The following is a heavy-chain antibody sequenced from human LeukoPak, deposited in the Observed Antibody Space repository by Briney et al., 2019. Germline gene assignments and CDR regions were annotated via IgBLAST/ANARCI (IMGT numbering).Heavy chain of an antibody. D-gene: IGHD6-13*01. J-gene: IGHJ4*02. CDR2: ISAYNGNT. CDR1: GYTFIYSA. V-gene: IGHV1-18*01. CDR3: ARDHKKQQMGY. Sequence: GASVKVSCKASGYTFIYSALHWVRQAPGQRLEWMGWISAYNGNTNYAQKLQGRVTMTTDTSTSTAYMELRSLRSDDTAVYYCARDHKKQQMGYWGQGTLVTVSS.